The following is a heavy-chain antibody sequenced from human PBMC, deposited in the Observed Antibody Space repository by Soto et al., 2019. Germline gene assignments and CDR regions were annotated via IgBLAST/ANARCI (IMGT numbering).Heavy chain of an antibody. CDR2: VKSKTDGETT. CDR3: TTDSDGGYDH. CDR1: GFTFSNPW. J-gene: IGHJ5*02. V-gene: IGHV3-15*01. D-gene: IGHD6-25*01. Sequence: EVQLVESGGGLVKPGGSLRLSCAASGFTFSNPWMSWVRQAPGKGLEWVGRVKSKTDGETTDYAAPVKGRFTISRDDSKNTLYLQMNSLKTEDTAVYYCTTDSDGGYDHWGLGTLVTVSS.